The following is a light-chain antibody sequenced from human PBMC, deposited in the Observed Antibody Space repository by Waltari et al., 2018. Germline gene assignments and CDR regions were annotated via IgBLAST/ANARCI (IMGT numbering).Light chain of an antibody. Sequence: TISCTGTSRDVGNYNYVSWYQHHPGKVPKVIIYEVSNRPAGISSRFSGSKSGNTASLTISGLQADDEADYYCASYTTSDTIVFGTGTGVTVL. CDR3: ASYTTSDTIV. V-gene: IGLV2-14*01. J-gene: IGLJ1*01. CDR1: SRDVGNYNY. CDR2: EVS.